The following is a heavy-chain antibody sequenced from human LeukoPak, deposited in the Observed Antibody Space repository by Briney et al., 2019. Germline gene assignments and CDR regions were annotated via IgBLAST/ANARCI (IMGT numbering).Heavy chain of an antibody. CDR2: VFPGDSET. J-gene: IGHJ4*02. Sequence: GESLKISCKGSGYKFTSYWIGWVRQMPGKGLEWMGIVFPGDSETRYSPSFQGQVTISADKSISTAYLQWSSLKASDTAIYYCARQVPFDYWGQGTLVTVSS. V-gene: IGHV5-51*01. CDR3: ARQVPFDY. CDR1: GYKFTSYW.